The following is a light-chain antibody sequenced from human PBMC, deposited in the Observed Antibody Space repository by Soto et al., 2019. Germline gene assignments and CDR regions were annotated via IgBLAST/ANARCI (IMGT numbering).Light chain of an antibody. Sequence: QSVLTQPPSVSGAPGQRVTISCTGSSSNIGAGYDVHWYQKLPGTAPKLLTYGNSNRPSGVPDRFSGSKSGTSASLAITGLQAEDEADYYCQSYDSSLSAVFGGGTKLTVL. CDR3: QSYDSSLSAV. V-gene: IGLV1-40*01. CDR1: SSNIGAGYD. J-gene: IGLJ2*01. CDR2: GNS.